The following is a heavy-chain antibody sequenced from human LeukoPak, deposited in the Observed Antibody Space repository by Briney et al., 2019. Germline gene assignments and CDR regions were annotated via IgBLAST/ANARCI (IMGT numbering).Heavy chain of an antibody. D-gene: IGHD3-10*01. Sequence: ASVKVSCKASGYTFTGYYMHWVRQAPGQGLEWMGWINPNSGGTNYAQKFQGWVTMTRDTSISTAYMELSRLRSDDTAVYYCARGSITMGYYYYGMDVWGQGTTVTVSS. CDR3: ARGSITMGYYYYGMDV. J-gene: IGHJ6*02. CDR1: GYTFTGYY. V-gene: IGHV1-2*04. CDR2: INPNSGGT.